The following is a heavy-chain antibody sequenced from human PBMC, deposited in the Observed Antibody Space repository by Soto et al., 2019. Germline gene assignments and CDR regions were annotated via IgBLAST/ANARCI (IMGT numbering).Heavy chain of an antibody. Sequence: SETLSLTCTVSGGSISSSSYYWGWIRQPPGKGLEWIGGIYYSGSTYYNPSLKSRVTISVDTSKNQFSLKLSSVTAADTAVYYCATLPNTAPGIAVAGTGYYFDYWGQGTLVTVSS. CDR3: ATLPNTAPGIAVAGTGYYFDY. CDR1: GGSISSSSYY. D-gene: IGHD6-19*01. CDR2: IYYSGST. J-gene: IGHJ4*02. V-gene: IGHV4-39*01.